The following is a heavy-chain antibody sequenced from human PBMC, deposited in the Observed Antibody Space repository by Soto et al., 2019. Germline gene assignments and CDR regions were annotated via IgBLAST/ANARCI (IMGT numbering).Heavy chain of an antibody. CDR3: AKVTPNYYDSSGYPV. J-gene: IGHJ4*02. Sequence: GGSLRLSCAASGFTFSSYAMSWVRQAPGKGLEWVSAISGSGGSTHYADSVKGRFTISRDNSKNTLYLQMNSLRAEDTAVYYCAKVTPNYYDSSGYPVWGQGTLVTVSS. V-gene: IGHV3-23*01. D-gene: IGHD3-22*01. CDR1: GFTFSSYA. CDR2: ISGSGGST.